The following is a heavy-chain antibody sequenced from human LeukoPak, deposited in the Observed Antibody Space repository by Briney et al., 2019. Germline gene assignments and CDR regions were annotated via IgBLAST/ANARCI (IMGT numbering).Heavy chain of an antibody. V-gene: IGHV3-23*01. D-gene: IGHD6-19*01. CDR2: ISGSGGST. J-gene: IGHJ1*01. CDR3: AKDMWSGWYGVSEYFQH. CDR1: GFTFSSYA. Sequence: GGSLRLSCAASGFTFSSYAMSWVRQVPGKGLEWVSAISGSGGSTYYADSVKGRFTISRDNSKNTLYLQMNSLRAEDTAVYYCAKDMWSGWYGVSEYFQHWGQGTLVTVSS.